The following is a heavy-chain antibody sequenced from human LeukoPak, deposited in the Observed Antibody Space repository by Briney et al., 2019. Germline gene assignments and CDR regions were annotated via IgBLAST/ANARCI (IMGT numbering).Heavy chain of an antibody. D-gene: IGHD2-2*01. V-gene: IGHV3-30*18. CDR1: GFTFSDYG. J-gene: IGHJ6*02. CDR2: ISFDGSNK. CDR3: AKGLDIVVVSASSSGMDV. Sequence: GGSLRLSCAASGFTFSDYGMHWVRQAPGKGLEWVAGISFDGSNKYYAASLKGRFAISRDNSKNTLYLQMNSLRPEDTAVYYCAKGLDIVVVSASSSGMDVWGQGTTVTVSS.